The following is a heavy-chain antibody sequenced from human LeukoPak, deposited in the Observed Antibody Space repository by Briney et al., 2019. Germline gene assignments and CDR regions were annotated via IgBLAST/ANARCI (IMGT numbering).Heavy chain of an antibody. V-gene: IGHV3-33*01. CDR3: ARGPKSYGIVYYFDY. Sequence: PGGSLRLSCAASGFTFSSYGMHWVRQAPGEGLEWVAIIWYDGSNKYYADSLKGRFTISRDNSKNTLYLQMNSLRAEDTAVYYCARGPKSYGIVYYFDYWGQGTLVTVSS. J-gene: IGHJ4*02. CDR2: IWYDGSNK. D-gene: IGHD1-26*01. CDR1: GFTFSSYG.